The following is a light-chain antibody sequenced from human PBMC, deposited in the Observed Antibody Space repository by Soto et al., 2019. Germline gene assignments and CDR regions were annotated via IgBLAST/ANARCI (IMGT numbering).Light chain of an antibody. Sequence: DIVMTQSPLSLPVTPGEPASISCRSSQSLLHSNGYNYLDWYLQKPGQSPQLLVYLGSNRASGVADRFSGSGAGTDFTLKISRVGAEDVGVYYCMQALQTPTFGQGTKVEIK. J-gene: IGKJ1*01. CDR2: LGS. CDR3: MQALQTPT. CDR1: QSLLHSNGYNY. V-gene: IGKV2-28*01.